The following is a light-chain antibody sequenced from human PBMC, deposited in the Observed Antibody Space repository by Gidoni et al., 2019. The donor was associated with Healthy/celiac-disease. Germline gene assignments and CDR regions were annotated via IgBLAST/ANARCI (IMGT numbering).Light chain of an antibody. CDR3: QQYLSFWT. CDR1: QSVSSY. J-gene: IGKJ1*01. Sequence: EIVLTQSPGTLSLSPGERATLSCRASQSVSSYLAWYQQKPGQAPRLLIYAASNRATGIPDRFSGSGSGTDFTLNISRLEPEDFAVYYCQQYLSFWTFGQGTKVEIK. V-gene: IGKV3-20*01. CDR2: AAS.